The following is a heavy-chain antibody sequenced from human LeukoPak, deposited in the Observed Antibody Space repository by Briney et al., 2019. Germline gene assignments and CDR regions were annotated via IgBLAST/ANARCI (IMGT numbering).Heavy chain of an antibody. J-gene: IGHJ4*02. V-gene: IGHV3-73*01. CDR1: GFTFSGSA. D-gene: IGHD2-2*01. CDR2: IRSKANSYAT. CDR3: TRHGGYCSSTSCYAGIENDY. Sequence: GGSLRLSCAASGFTFSGSAMHWVRQASGKGLEWVGRIRSKANSYATAYAASVKGRFTISRDDSKNTVYLQMNSLKTEDTAVYYCTRHGGYCSSTSCYAGIENDYWGQGTLVTVSS.